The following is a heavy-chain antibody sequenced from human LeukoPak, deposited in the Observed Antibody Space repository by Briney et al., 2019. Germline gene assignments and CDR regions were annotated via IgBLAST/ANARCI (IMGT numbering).Heavy chain of an antibody. Sequence: GGSLRLSCAASGFTFSSYDMSWVRQAPGKGLEWVSAISGSGDNTKYADSVKGRLTISRDNSKNTLYLQMNSLRAEDTAVYYCAKDALSSGWPIDYWGQGTLVTVSS. CDR1: GFTFSSYD. J-gene: IGHJ4*02. D-gene: IGHD6-19*01. CDR3: AKDALSSGWPIDY. CDR2: ISGSGDNT. V-gene: IGHV3-23*01.